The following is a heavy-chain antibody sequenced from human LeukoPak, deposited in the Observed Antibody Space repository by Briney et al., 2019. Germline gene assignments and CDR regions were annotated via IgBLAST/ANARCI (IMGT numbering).Heavy chain of an antibody. D-gene: IGHD1-26*01. CDR2: IKSKTDGGTT. J-gene: IGHJ4*02. V-gene: IGHV3-15*01. CDR3: TRIIKSGSFDY. CDR1: GFTFNNAW. Sequence: PGGSPRLSCAASGFTFNNAWMSWVRQAPGKGLEWVGRIKSKTDGGTTDYAAPVKGRFTISRDDSKNTLYLQMNSLKIEDTAVYYCTRIIKSGSFDYWGQGVLVTVSS.